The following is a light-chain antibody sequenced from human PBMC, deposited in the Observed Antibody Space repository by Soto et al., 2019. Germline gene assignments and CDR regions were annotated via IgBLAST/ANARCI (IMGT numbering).Light chain of an antibody. Sequence: EIVLTQSSGTLSLSPGERATLSCRASQSISSNYLAWYQQKPGQAPRPLIYGASSRATGIPDRFSGSGSGTDFTLTISRLEHEDFAVYYCQHYGSSPYTFGQGTKLEIK. CDR1: QSISSNY. CDR3: QHYGSSPYT. CDR2: GAS. V-gene: IGKV3-20*01. J-gene: IGKJ2*01.